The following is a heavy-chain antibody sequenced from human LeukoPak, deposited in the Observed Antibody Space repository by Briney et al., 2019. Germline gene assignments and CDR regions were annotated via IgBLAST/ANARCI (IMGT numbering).Heavy chain of an antibody. Sequence: PRGSLRLSCAASGFSFSVSTMHWVRQASGKGLEWVGRIRDKAESYATVYAASVKGRFTISRDDSQNTAYLQLNSLRSDDTAVYYCTRSLTGTTFGDYWGQGTLVTVSS. V-gene: IGHV3-73*01. D-gene: IGHD1-7*01. CDR3: TRSLTGTTFGDY. CDR1: GFSFSVST. J-gene: IGHJ4*02. CDR2: IRDKAESYAT.